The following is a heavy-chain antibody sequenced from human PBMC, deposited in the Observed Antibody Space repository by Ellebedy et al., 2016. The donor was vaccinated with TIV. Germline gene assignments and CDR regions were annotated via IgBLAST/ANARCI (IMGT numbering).Heavy chain of an antibody. Sequence: GESLKISCAASGFTFNTYIMDWVRQAPGKGLEWVSSISSSSNKIYYAVSVKVRFTISRDNAKNSMYLQMNSLRAEDTAVYYCARVYSANHLYYYGMDVWGQGTTVTVSS. CDR3: ARVYSANHLYYYGMDV. D-gene: IGHD1-26*01. CDR1: GFTFNTYI. J-gene: IGHJ6*02. V-gene: IGHV3-21*01. CDR2: ISSSSNKI.